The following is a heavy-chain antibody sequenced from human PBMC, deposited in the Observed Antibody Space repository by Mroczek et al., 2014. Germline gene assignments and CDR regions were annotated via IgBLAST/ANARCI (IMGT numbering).Heavy chain of an antibody. D-gene: IGHD3-22*01. CDR3: AREAPYYYDSSGYYSDAFDI. V-gene: IGHV4-31*03. J-gene: IGHJ3*02. Sequence: QVQLQESGPGLVKPSQTLSLTCTVSGGSISSGGYYWSWIRQHPGKGLEWIGYIYYSGSTYYNPSLKSRVTISVDTSKNQFSLKLSSVTAADTAVYYCAREAPYYYDSSGYYSDAFDIWGQGTMGHRLF. CDR1: GGSISSGGYY. CDR2: IYYSGST.